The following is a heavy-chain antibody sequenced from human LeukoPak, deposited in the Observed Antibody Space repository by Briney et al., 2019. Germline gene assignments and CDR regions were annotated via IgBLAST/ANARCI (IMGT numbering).Heavy chain of an antibody. CDR1: GYSFTSHY. D-gene: IGHD1-26*01. Sequence: GASVKVSCKASGYSFTSHYMHWVRQAPGQGLEWMGIINPSGGSTSYAQKFQGRVTMTRDMSTSTDYMELSSLRSEDTAVYYCARDSPFEWDVFGDSFDIWGQGTVVTVSS. V-gene: IGHV1-46*01. CDR2: INPSGGST. CDR3: ARDSPFEWDVFGDSFDI. J-gene: IGHJ3*02.